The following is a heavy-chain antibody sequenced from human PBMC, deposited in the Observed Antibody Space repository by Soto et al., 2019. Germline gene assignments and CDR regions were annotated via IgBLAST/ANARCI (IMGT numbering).Heavy chain of an antibody. CDR3: ARLGLGPNYDSSGYYPNWFDP. Sequence: AGGSLRLSCAASGFTFSSYAMHWVRQAPGKGLEWVAVISYDGSNKYYADSVKGRFTISRDNSKNTLYLQMNSLRAEDTAVYYCARLGLGPNYDSSGYYPNWFDPWGQGTLVTVSS. CDR2: ISYDGSNK. J-gene: IGHJ5*02. V-gene: IGHV3-30-3*01. D-gene: IGHD3-22*01. CDR1: GFTFSSYA.